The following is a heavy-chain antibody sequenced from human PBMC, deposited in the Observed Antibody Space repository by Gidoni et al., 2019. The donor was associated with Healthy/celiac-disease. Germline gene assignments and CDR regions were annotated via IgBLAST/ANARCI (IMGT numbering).Heavy chain of an antibody. Sequence: QVQMVQSGAEGKKHGASAKGTCKVAGDTLTELSMHWVRQAPGKGLEWMGGFGPEDGAPIYAHTFPGRVPMPEDTSTDTPYMELSSLRSEDTAVYYCATDCHYSCSFWVECWGQGTLVTVSS. J-gene: IGHJ4*02. CDR3: ATDCHYSCSFWVEC. CDR2: FGPEDGAP. CDR1: GDTLTELS. D-gene: IGHD6-6*01. V-gene: IGHV1-24*01.